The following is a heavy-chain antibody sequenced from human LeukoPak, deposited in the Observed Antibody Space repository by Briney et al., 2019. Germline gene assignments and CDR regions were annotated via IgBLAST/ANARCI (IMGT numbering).Heavy chain of an antibody. Sequence: GGSLRLSCAASGFTFSDYNMRWIRQAPGKGLEWVSSISRSGSTKYYADSVKGRFTISRDNAKNSLFLQMNSLRAEDTAIYYCARAASNYDFDYWGQGTLVSVSS. CDR2: ISRSGSTK. CDR3: ARAASNYDFDY. D-gene: IGHD4-11*01. V-gene: IGHV3-11*04. CDR1: GFTFSDYN. J-gene: IGHJ4*02.